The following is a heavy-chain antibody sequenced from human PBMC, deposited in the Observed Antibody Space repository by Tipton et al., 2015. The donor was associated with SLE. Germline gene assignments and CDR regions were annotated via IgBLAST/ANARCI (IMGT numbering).Heavy chain of an antibody. CDR1: GAFSGYF. J-gene: IGHJ4*02. V-gene: IGHV4-34*01. CDR2: INHSGST. D-gene: IGHD3-10*01. CDR3: ARDKQTYYYGSGSYTPFDY. Sequence: TLSLTCTVSGAFSGYFWSWIRQPPGKGLEWIGEINHSGSTNYNPSLKSRVTISVDTSKNQFSLKLSSVTAADTAVYYCARDKQTYYYGSGSYTPFDYWGQGTLVTVSS.